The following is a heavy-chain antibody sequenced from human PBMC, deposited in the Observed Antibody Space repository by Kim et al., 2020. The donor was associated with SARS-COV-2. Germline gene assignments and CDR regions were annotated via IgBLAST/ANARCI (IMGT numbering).Heavy chain of an antibody. D-gene: IGHD6-19*01. CDR1: GYSFTSYW. CDR3: ARHPIAVAGTGEPDY. CDR2: IYPGDSDT. V-gene: IGHV5-51*01. J-gene: IGHJ4*02. Sequence: GESLKISCKGSGYSFTSYWIGWVRQMPGKGLEWMGIIYPGDSDTRYSPSFQGQVTISADKSISTAYLQWSSLKASDTAMYYCARHPIAVAGTGEPDYWGQGTLVTVSS.